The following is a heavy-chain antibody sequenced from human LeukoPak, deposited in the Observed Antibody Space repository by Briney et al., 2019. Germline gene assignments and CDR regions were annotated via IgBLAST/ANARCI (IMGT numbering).Heavy chain of an antibody. CDR1: GYTVSDYF. J-gene: IGHJ4*02. D-gene: IGHD7-27*01. CDR3: ARDLSTTSNWELDY. V-gene: IGHV1-2*06. Sequence: ASVKVSCKGSGYTVSDYFIHWVRQAPGQGLEWMGRINPNSGGTEYAQNFQGRVTMTRDTSISASYMELNRLTSDDTAVYYCARDLSTTSNWELDYWGQGTLVTVSS. CDR2: INPNSGGT.